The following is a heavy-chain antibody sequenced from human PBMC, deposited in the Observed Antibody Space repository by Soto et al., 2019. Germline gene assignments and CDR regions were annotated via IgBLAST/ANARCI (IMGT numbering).Heavy chain of an antibody. Sequence: VNPTETLTLTCTVSGFSLSNARMGVSWIRQPPGKALEWLAHIFSNDEKSYSTSLKRRYTNSKETTKSQVVLTMTHMDPVDTATYYCARLGYYDSSGYPANWFDPWGQGTLVTVSS. J-gene: IGHJ5*02. D-gene: IGHD3-22*01. CDR1: GFSLSNARMG. CDR2: IFSNDEK. CDR3: ARLGYYDSSGYPANWFDP. V-gene: IGHV2-26*01.